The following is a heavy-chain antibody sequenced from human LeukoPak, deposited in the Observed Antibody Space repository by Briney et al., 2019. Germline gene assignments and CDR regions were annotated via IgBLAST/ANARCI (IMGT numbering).Heavy chain of an antibody. CDR2: IYSGGST. Sequence: GGSLRLSCAASGFTVSSNYMSWVRQAPGKGLEWVSVIYSGGSTYYADSVKGRFTISRDNSKNTLYLQMNSLRAEDTAVYYCATDRGYSYGHFDYWGQGTLVTVSS. V-gene: IGHV3-53*01. D-gene: IGHD5-18*01. CDR3: ATDRGYSYGHFDY. J-gene: IGHJ4*02. CDR1: GFTVSSNY.